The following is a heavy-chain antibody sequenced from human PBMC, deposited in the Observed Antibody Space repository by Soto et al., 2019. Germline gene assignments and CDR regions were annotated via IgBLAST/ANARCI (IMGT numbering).Heavy chain of an antibody. J-gene: IGHJ6*02. Sequence: ASETLSLTCTVSGKSVSTFYWSWIRQPPGKGLEWIGHAYYSGGTNYDPSLKSRVTISVDMSKNQVSLRLTSVTAADTAVYYCARGTDYTQIASYHYGMDVWGQGTSVTVSS. CDR2: AYYSGGT. V-gene: IGHV4-59*02. CDR3: ARGTDYTQIASYHYGMDV. D-gene: IGHD4-4*01. CDR1: GKSVSTFY.